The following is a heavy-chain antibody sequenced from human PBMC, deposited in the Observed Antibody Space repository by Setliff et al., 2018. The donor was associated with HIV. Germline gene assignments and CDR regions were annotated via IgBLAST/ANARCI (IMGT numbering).Heavy chain of an antibody. CDR3: ARSQPDTIFGVVVFDS. Sequence: SETLSLTCAVYGGSFSGYYWSWIRQPPGRGLEWIGSVYYSGSTYYNPSLKSRVTISVDTSKNQMSLKLTSMTAADTAVYYRARSQPDTIFGVVVFDSWGQGTLVTLSS. J-gene: IGHJ4*02. V-gene: IGHV4-34*01. CDR1: GGSFSGYY. D-gene: IGHD3-3*01. CDR2: VYYSGST.